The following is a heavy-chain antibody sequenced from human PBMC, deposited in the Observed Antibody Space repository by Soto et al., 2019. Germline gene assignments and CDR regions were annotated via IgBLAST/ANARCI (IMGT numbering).Heavy chain of an antibody. Sequence: PGGSLRLSCAASGFTFDDYAMHWVRQAPGKGLEWVSGISWNRDRIVYADSVKGRFTISRDNAKNSLYLQMNSLRPGDTALYYCAKAPRGGNSWSYYFDSWGQGTQVTVSS. D-gene: IGHD6-13*01. CDR2: ISWNRDRI. CDR1: GFTFDDYA. V-gene: IGHV3-9*01. CDR3: AKAPRGGNSWSYYFDS. J-gene: IGHJ4*02.